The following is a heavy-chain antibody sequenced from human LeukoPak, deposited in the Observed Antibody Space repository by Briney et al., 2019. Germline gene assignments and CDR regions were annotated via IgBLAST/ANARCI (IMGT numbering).Heavy chain of an antibody. D-gene: IGHD3-22*01. CDR1: GGSISSGDYY. Sequence: SQTLSLTCTVSGGSISSGDYYWSWIRQPPGKGLEWIGYIYYSGSTNYNPSLKSRVTISVDTSKNQFSLKLSSVTAADTAVYYCARSYYYDSSGYLFDAFDIWGQGTMVTVSS. CDR3: ARSYYYDSSGYLFDAFDI. J-gene: IGHJ3*02. V-gene: IGHV4-61*08. CDR2: IYYSGST.